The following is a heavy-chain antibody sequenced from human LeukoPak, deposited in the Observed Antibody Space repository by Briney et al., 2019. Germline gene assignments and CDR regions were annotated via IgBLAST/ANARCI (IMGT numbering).Heavy chain of an antibody. D-gene: IGHD3-22*01. Sequence: GGSLSLSCAASGFTFSNYGMHWVRQAPGKGLEWVAVLSYDGEHKNYADPVKGRFTISRDNSKNTLYLQMNSLRAEDTAVYYCAKEFFPYYYDSSGSNFDIWGQGTMVTVSS. CDR1: GFTFSNYG. V-gene: IGHV3-30*18. CDR2: LSYDGEHK. J-gene: IGHJ3*02. CDR3: AKEFFPYYYDSSGSNFDI.